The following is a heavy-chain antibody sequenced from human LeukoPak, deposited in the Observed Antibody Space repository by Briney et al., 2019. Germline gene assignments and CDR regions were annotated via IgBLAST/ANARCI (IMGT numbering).Heavy chain of an antibody. CDR3: ATYSSRNAREFQS. J-gene: IGHJ1*01. D-gene: IGHD2-2*01. CDR1: GFTFSNSW. CDR2: IKTDGSEK. V-gene: IGHV3-7*01. Sequence: GGSLRLSCEASGFTFSNSWMTWVRQTPGKGLEWVANIKTDGSEKYYVDSVRGRFTISRDNAKNSLYLQMNSLGAEDTAVYYCATYSSRNAREFQSWGQGTLVTVSS.